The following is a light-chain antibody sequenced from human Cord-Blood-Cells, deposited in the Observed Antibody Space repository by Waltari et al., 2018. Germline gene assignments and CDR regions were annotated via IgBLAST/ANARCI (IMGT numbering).Light chain of an antibody. V-gene: IGKV3-15*01. Sequence: EIVMTQSPATLSVSPGERATLSCRASQSVSSNLAWYQQKPGQAPRLLIYGASTRATGIPARFSGSGSGTEFTLTISSLQSEDFAVYYCQQYNNGPPWTFGQGP. J-gene: IGKJ1*01. CDR3: QQYNNGPPWT. CDR1: QSVSSN. CDR2: GAS.